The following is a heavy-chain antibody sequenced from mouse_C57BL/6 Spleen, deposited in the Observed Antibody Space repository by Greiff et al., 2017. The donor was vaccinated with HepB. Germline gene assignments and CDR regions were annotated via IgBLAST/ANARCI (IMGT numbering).Heavy chain of an antibody. CDR3: ARYLGEYYFDY. CDR2: INPNYGTT. CDR1: GYSFTDYN. V-gene: IGHV1-39*01. Sequence: EVKQKQSENELVKPGASVKISCKASGYSFTDYNMNWVKQSNGKSLEWIGVINPNYGTTSYNQKFKGKATLTVDQSSSTAYMQLNSLTSEDSAVYYCARYLGEYYFDYWGQGTTLTVSS. J-gene: IGHJ2*01. D-gene: IGHD4-1*01.